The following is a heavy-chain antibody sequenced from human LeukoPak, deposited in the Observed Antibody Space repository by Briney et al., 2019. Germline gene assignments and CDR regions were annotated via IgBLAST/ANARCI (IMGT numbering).Heavy chain of an antibody. CDR2: INPVGTAT. J-gene: IGHJ4*02. D-gene: IGHD6-19*01. CDR3: GRFGYVAGVDL. CDR1: GFSFSAYW. Sequence: GGSLRLSCAASGFSFSAYWMTWVRQAPGAGLEFVANINPVGTATYYADPVKGRFTISSDNAKNLVYLQMNSLRAEDTAVYHCGRFGYVAGVDLWGQGTLVTVPS. V-gene: IGHV3-7*01.